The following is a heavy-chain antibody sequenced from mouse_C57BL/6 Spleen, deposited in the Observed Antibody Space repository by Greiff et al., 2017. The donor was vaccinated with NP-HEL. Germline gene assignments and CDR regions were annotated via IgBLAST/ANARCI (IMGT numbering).Heavy chain of an antibody. CDR3: ARGYYGSSYWYFYV. CDR1: GYTFTSYW. J-gene: IGHJ1*03. V-gene: IGHV1-64*01. Sequence: VQLQQPGAELVKPGASVKLSCKASGYTFTSYWMHWVKQRPGQGLEWIGMIHPNSGSTNYNEKFKSKATLTVDKSSSTAYMQLSSLTSEDSAVYYGARGYYGSSYWYFYVWGTGTTVTVSS. D-gene: IGHD1-1*01. CDR2: IHPNSGST.